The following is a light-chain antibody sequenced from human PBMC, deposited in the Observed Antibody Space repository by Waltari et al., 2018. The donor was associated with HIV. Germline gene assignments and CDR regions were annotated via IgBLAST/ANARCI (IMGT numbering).Light chain of an antibody. CDR2: NKN. Sequence: QSVLTQPPSVSAAPGQKVTISCSGSSSNIGYNYVSWYQQLPGTAPKRLLYNKNKRPSWIPDRVSVSQSGTSATLGITGLQTGDEADKYCGTGDSSLSAYVFGTGTKVTVL. V-gene: IGLV1-51*01. J-gene: IGLJ1*01. CDR1: SSNIGYNY. CDR3: GTGDSSLSAYV.